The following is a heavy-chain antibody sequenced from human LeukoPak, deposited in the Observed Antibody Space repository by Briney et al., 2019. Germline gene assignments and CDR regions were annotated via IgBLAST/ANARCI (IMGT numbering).Heavy chain of an antibody. D-gene: IGHD6-13*01. CDR2: INTNTGNP. V-gene: IGHV7-4-1*02. CDR1: GYTFTSYA. CDR3: ARDRRGSSWYGTSYNWFDP. J-gene: IGHJ5*02. Sequence: ASVKGSCKASGYTFTSYAMNWVRQAPGQGLEWMGWINTNTGNPTYAQGFTGRFVFSLDTSVSTAYLQISSLKAEDTAVYYCARDRRGSSWYGTSYNWFDPWGQGTLVTVSS.